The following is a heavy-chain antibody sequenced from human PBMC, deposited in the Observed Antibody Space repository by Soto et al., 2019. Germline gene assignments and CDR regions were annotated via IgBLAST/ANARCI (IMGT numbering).Heavy chain of an antibody. CDR2: IYWDDDK. J-gene: IGHJ5*02. CDR1: GFSLSTSGVG. D-gene: IGHD1-7*01. CDR3: AHNLVAGTSWVDP. Sequence: QITLKESGPTLVKPTQTLTLTCTFSGFSLSTSGVGVVWIRQPPGKALEWLGIIYWDDDKRYRPSLKSRLTITKDTSKNPLVLTITNMDPGDTGTYYYAHNLVAGTSWVDPWGQGTLVTVSS. V-gene: IGHV2-5*02.